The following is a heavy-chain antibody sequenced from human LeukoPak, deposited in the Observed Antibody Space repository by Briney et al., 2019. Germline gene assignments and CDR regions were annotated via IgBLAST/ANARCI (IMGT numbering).Heavy chain of an antibody. V-gene: IGHV4-59*01. CDR3: ARRMNQLLSFDY. J-gene: IGHJ4*02. CDR1: GGSISSYY. Sequence: PSETLSLTCTVSGGSISSYYWSWVRHPPGKGLEWSGYIYYSGSTNYNPSLKSRVTISVDMSKNQFSLKLSSVTAADTAVYYCARRMNQLLSFDYWGQGTLVTVSS. D-gene: IGHD2-2*01. CDR2: IYYSGST.